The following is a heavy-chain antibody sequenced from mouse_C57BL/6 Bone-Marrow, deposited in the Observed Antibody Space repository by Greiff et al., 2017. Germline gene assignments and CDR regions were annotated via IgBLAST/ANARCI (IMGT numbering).Heavy chain of an antibody. J-gene: IGHJ1*03. CDR3: AMGGSRNWYFDV. CDR2: IHPNSGST. CDR1: GYTFTSYW. D-gene: IGHD1-1*01. V-gene: IGHV1-64*01. Sequence: QVQLQQPGPELVKPGASVKLSCKASGYTFTSYWMHWVKQRPGQGLEWIGLIHPNSGSTNYNEKFKSKATLTVDKSSSTAYMQLSSLTSEDSAVXSCAMGGSRNWYFDVWGTGTTVTVSS.